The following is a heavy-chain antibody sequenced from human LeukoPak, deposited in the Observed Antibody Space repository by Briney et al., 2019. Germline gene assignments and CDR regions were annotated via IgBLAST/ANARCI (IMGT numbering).Heavy chain of an antibody. V-gene: IGHV1-46*01. D-gene: IGHD6-13*01. Sequence: ASVKVSCKASGYTFTSYYMHWVRQAPGQGLEWTGIINPSGGSTSYAQKFQGRVTMTRDTSTSTVYMELSSLRSEDTAVYYCASSIGGYIAAAGFFDYWGQGTLVTVSS. CDR1: GYTFTSYY. CDR2: INPSGGST. CDR3: ASSIGGYIAAAGFFDY. J-gene: IGHJ4*02.